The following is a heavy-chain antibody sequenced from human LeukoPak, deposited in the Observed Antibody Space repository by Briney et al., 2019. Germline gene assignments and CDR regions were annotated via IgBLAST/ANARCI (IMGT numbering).Heavy chain of an antibody. CDR1: GGSISSGSYY. V-gene: IGHV4-61*02. J-gene: IGHJ3*02. Sequence: SQTLSLTCTVSGGSISSGSYYWSWLRQPAGKGLEWIGRIYASGSTNYNPSLKSRVTISVDMSKNQFSLKLSSVTAADTAVYYCARGYDPSRDAFDIWAQGTMVTVSS. CDR3: ARGYDPSRDAFDI. D-gene: IGHD3-22*01. CDR2: IYASGST.